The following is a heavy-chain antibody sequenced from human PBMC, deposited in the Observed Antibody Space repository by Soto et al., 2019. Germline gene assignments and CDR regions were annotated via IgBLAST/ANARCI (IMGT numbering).Heavy chain of an antibody. CDR2: IYHSGST. CDR3: ARVGGYGMDV. CDR1: GYSISSGYY. V-gene: IGHV4-38-2*01. J-gene: IGHJ6*02. D-gene: IGHD3-10*01. Sequence: EALSLTCAVSGYSISSGYYWGWIRQPPGKGLEWIGSIYHSGSTYNNPSLKSRVTISVDTSKNQFSLKLSSVTAADTAVYYCARVGGYGMDVWGQGTTVTVSS.